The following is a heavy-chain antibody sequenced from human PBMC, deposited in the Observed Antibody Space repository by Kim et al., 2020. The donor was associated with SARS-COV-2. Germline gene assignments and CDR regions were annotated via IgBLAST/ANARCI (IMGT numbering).Heavy chain of an antibody. CDR3: ARWSVAGSFDY. CDR2: T. D-gene: IGHD6-19*01. V-gene: IGHV3-23*01. Sequence: TYHAASGKGRFTIARDNSKDTLFLQMNSLRAEDTAVYYCARWSVAGSFDYWGQGTLVTVSS. J-gene: IGHJ4*02.